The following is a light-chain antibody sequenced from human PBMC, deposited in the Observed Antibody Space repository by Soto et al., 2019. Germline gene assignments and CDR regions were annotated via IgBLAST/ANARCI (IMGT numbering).Light chain of an antibody. V-gene: IGKV3-20*01. J-gene: IGKJ3*01. CDR3: QQYGDSPFT. CDR1: QTVTVNS. Sequence: EIMLTQSPGTLSLSPGEGATLSCRASQTVTVNSLAWYQQTPGQTPRLLIYAASTRATGIPDRFNGSGSGTDFVLTISRLEPEDFAMYYCQQYGDSPFTFGPGTKVDI. CDR2: AAS.